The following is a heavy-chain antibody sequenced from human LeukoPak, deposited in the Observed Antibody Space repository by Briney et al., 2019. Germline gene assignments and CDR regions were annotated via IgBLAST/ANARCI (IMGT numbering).Heavy chain of an antibody. V-gene: IGHV3-48*01. D-gene: IGHD3-10*01. J-gene: IGHJ4*02. Sequence: PGGSLRLSCAASGFTFNGYSMNWVRQAPGKGLEWISFIRHDSSDIYYADSVKGRFTISRDNAKNSLYLQVNSLRADDTAVYYCAREWFGELIWGQGTLVTVSS. CDR2: IRHDSSDI. CDR3: AREWFGELI. CDR1: GFTFNGYS.